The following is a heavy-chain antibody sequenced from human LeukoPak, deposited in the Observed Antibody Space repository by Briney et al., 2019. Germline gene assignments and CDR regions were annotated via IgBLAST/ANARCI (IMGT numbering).Heavy chain of an antibody. D-gene: IGHD6-19*01. Sequence: SETLSLTCAVYGGSFSGYYWSWIRQPPGKGPEWIGEINSSGTINYNPSLRNRVTLSVDMSKKQFSLKLASVTAADTAMYYCARGQLDSSGSATTVFWGQGTLVTVSS. V-gene: IGHV4-34*01. J-gene: IGHJ4*02. CDR1: GGSFSGYY. CDR2: INSSGTI. CDR3: ARGQLDSSGSATTVF.